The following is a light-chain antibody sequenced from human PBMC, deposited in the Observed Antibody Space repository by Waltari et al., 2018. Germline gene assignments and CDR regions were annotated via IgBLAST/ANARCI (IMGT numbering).Light chain of an antibody. CDR3: ATWDDSLSGYV. CDR1: SSNIGRNY. CDR2: KDN. Sequence: QSVLTQPPSASGTPGQRATLSCSGTSSNIGRNYVFWFHQLPGTAPKVLIYKDNQRPSGVPDRFSGSKSGTSASLAISGLRSEDEADYYCATWDDSLSGYVFGSGTKVAVL. V-gene: IGLV1-47*01. J-gene: IGLJ1*01.